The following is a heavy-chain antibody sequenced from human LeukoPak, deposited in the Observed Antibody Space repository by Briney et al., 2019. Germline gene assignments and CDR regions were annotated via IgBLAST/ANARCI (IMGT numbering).Heavy chain of an antibody. CDR1: GFTFSSYA. D-gene: IGHD3-22*01. J-gene: IGHJ4*02. CDR2: ISGSGGST. V-gene: IGHV3-23*01. Sequence: PGGSLRLSCAASGFTFSSYAMSWVRQAPGKGLEWVSAISGSGGSTYYADSVKGRFTISRDNSKNTLYLQMNSLRAEDTAVYYCARDAPYYYDSSGYYFSFDYWGQGTLVTVSS. CDR3: ARDAPYYYDSSGYYFSFDY.